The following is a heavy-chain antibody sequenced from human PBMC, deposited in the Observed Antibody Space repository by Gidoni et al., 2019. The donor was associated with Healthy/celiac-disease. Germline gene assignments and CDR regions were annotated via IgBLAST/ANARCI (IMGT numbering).Heavy chain of an antibody. V-gene: IGHV3-66*01. Sequence: EVQLVESGGGLVQPGGSLRLSCAASGFTVSSNYMRWVRQDPGKGLEWGAVIYSGGSTYYADSVKGRFTISRDNSKNTLYLQMNSLRAEDTAVYYCARDRDTMISDYWGQGTLVTVSS. D-gene: IGHD3-22*01. CDR3: ARDRDTMISDY. CDR2: IYSGGST. J-gene: IGHJ4*02. CDR1: GFTVSSNY.